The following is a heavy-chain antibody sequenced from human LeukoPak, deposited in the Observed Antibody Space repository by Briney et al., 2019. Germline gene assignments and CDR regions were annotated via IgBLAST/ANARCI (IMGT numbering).Heavy chain of an antibody. V-gene: IGHV3-21*01. CDR1: GFTFSTYS. Sequence: GGSLRLSCAASGFTFSTYSMNWVRQAPGKGLEWVSSISTSGSYIYYADSVKGRFTISRDNAKNSLYLQMNGLTDEDTAVYYCARELVVVAAQMYYFDCWGQGTLVTVSS. CDR3: ARELVVVAAQMYYFDC. J-gene: IGHJ4*02. D-gene: IGHD2-15*01. CDR2: ISTSGSYI.